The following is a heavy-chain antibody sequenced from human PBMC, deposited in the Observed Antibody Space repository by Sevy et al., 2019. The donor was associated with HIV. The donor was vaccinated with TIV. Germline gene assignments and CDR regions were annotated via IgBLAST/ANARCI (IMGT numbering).Heavy chain of an antibody. D-gene: IGHD3-22*01. J-gene: IGHJ4*02. CDR1: GGSISSGGYY. Sequence: SETLSLTCTVSGGSISSGGYYWSWIRQHPGKGLEWIGYIYYSGSTYYNPSLKSRVTISVDTSKNQFSLKLSSVTAADTAVYYCAREHNDSSGYYYPFDYWGQGTLVTVSS. CDR3: AREHNDSSGYYYPFDY. CDR2: IYYSGST. V-gene: IGHV4-31*03.